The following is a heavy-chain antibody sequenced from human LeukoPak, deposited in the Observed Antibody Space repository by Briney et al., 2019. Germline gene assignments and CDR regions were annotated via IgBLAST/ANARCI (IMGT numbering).Heavy chain of an antibody. CDR2: IIPILGIA. V-gene: IGHV1-69*04. CDR1: GGTFISYA. CDR3: ASGDIVATMEKFDY. D-gene: IGHD5-12*01. Sequence: SVKVSCKASGGTFISYAISWVRQAPGQGLEWMGRIIPILGIANYEQKFQGRVTITADKSTSTAYMELSSLRSEDTAEYYCASGDIVATMEKFDYGGQGTLVTGSS. J-gene: IGHJ4*02.